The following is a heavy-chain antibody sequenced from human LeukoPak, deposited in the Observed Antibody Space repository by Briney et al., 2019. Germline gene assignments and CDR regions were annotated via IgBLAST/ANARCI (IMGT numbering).Heavy chain of an antibody. CDR1: GGTFSSYA. V-gene: IGHV1-69*13. CDR3: ARDPGYDFWSGPHEAFDI. D-gene: IGHD3-3*01. J-gene: IGHJ3*02. CDR2: IIPIFGTA. Sequence: GASVKVSCKASGGTFSSYAISWVRQAPGQGLEWMGGIIPIFGTANYAQKFQGRVTITADESTNTAYMELSSLRSEDTAVYYCARDPGYDFWSGPHEAFDIWGQGTMVTVSS.